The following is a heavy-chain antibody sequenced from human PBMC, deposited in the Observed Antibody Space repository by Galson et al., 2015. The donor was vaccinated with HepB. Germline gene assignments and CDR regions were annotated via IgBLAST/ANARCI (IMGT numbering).Heavy chain of an antibody. V-gene: IGHV3-7*03. CDR3: ARGTRLGYSYGWGGLDY. CDR2: IKQDGSEK. J-gene: IGHJ4*02. Sequence: SLRLSCAASRFAFSSHWMSWVRQAPGKGLEWVANIKQDGSEKYYVDSVKGRFTISRDNAKNSLYLQMNSLRAEDTAVYYCARGTRLGYSYGWGGLDYWGQGTLVTVSS. D-gene: IGHD5-18*01. CDR1: RFAFSSHW.